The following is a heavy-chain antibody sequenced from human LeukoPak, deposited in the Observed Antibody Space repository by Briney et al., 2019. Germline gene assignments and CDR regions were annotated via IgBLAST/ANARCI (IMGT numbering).Heavy chain of an antibody. CDR2: IYYSGST. V-gene: IGHV4-34*01. CDR1: GGSFSGYY. Sequence: SETLSLTCAVYGGSFSGYYWSWIRQPPGRGLEWIGSIYYSGSTYYNPSLKSRVTISVDTSKNQFSLKLNSVTATDTAVYYCARHYGPWGQGTLVTVSS. D-gene: IGHD3-16*01. J-gene: IGHJ4*02. CDR3: ARHYGP.